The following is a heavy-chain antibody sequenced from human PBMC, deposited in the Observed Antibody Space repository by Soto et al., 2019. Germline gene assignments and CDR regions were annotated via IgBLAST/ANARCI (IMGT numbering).Heavy chain of an antibody. CDR3: ATGPREVNNY. CDR2: SAPNGGNI. J-gene: IGHJ4*02. CDR1: GFTFSSYS. Sequence: PGGSLRLSCAASGFTFSSYSLNWVRQAPGKGLEWISYSAPNGGNIYDADSVNGRFTISNDNAYNSLYVQMTSLRDDDTAVYYCATGPREVNNYWSQGT. V-gene: IGHV3-48*02. D-gene: IGHD3-10*01.